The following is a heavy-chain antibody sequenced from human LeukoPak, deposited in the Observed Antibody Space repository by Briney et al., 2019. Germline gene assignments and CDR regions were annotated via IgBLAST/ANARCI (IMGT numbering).Heavy chain of an antibody. CDR3: VRDDSSGWYYFDY. Sequence: GGSLRLSCAASGFTFSSYAMSWVRQAPGKGLEWVSAISGSGGSTYYADSVKGRFTISRDNAKNSLFLQMNSLRAEDTAMYYCVRDDSSGWYYFDYWGQGTLVTVSS. CDR2: ISGSGGST. J-gene: IGHJ4*02. CDR1: GFTFSSYA. D-gene: IGHD6-19*01. V-gene: IGHV3-23*01.